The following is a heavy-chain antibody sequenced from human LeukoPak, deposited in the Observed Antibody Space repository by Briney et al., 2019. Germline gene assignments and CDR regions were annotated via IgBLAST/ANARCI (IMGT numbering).Heavy chain of an antibody. CDR2: IYYSGST. V-gene: IGHV4-59*01. Sequence: SETLSLTCTVTGRSISSYYWSWIRQPPGKGLEWIGYIYYSGSTNYNPSLKSRVTISVDTSKNQFSLKLSSVTAADTAVYYCARVIPSFGPYYYYGMDVWGQGTTVTVSS. CDR1: GRSISSYY. D-gene: IGHD3-3*01. J-gene: IGHJ6*02. CDR3: ARVIPSFGPYYYYGMDV.